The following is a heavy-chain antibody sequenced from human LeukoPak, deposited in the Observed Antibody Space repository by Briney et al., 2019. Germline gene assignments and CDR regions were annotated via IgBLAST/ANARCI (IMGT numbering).Heavy chain of an antibody. CDR3: ARDRYGDGNF. V-gene: IGHV3-48*03. J-gene: IGHJ4*02. D-gene: IGHD4-17*01. CDR1: GFTLRTYE. CDR2: ISSSGSTI. Sequence: GRSLRLSRVASGFTLRTYEMTWVRQAPGKGLEWVSYISSSGSTIHYADSVKGRFTISRDNAKNSLFLQMNSLRPEDTAVYYCARDRYGDGNFWGQGTLVTVSS.